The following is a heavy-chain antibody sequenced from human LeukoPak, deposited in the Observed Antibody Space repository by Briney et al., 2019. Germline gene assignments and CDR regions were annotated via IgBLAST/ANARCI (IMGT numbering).Heavy chain of an antibody. CDR1: GGSISSYY. CDR2: IYYSGST. D-gene: IGHD3-22*01. CDR3: ARHTPIIGYYDSSDAFDI. V-gene: IGHV4-59*08. J-gene: IGHJ3*02. Sequence: SETLSLTCTVSGGSISSYYWSWIRQPPGKGLEWIGYIYYSGSTDYNPSLKSRVTISVDTSKNQFSLKLSSVTAADTAVYHCARHTPIIGYYDSSDAFDIWGQGTMVTVSS.